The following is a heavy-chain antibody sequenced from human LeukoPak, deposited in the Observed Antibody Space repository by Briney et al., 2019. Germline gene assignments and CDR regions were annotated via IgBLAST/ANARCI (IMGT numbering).Heavy chain of an antibody. V-gene: IGHV3-23*01. J-gene: IGHJ4*02. Sequence: GGSLRLSCAASGFTFSSYAMSWVRQAPGKGLEWVSAISGSGGSTYYADSVKGRFTISRDNSKNTLYLQMNSLRAEDTAVYYCVKDRHAGGYCSSTSCYADDYWGQGTLVTVSS. CDR3: VKDRHAGGYCSSTSCYADDY. CDR1: GFTFSSYA. D-gene: IGHD2-2*01. CDR2: ISGSGGST.